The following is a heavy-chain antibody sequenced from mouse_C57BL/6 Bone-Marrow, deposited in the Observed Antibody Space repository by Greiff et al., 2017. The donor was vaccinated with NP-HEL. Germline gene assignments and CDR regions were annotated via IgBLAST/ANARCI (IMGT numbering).Heavy chain of an antibody. Sequence: QVQLQQSGAELVKPGASVKVSCKASGYTFTSYWMHWVKQRPGQGLEWIGRIHPSDSDTNYNQKFKGKATLTVDKSSSTAYMQLCSLTSEDSAVYYCAINYDAWFAYWGQGTLVTVSA. J-gene: IGHJ3*01. CDR2: IHPSDSDT. V-gene: IGHV1-74*01. CDR3: AINYDAWFAY. D-gene: IGHD2-4*01. CDR1: GYTFTSYW.